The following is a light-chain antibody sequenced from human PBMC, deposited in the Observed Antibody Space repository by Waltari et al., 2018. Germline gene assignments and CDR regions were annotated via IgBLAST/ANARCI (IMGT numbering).Light chain of an antibody. CDR3: QHYVRLPAT. CDR1: QSVSRA. J-gene: IGKJ1*01. CDR2: GAS. Sequence: EVVLTQSPGTLSLSPGERATRSCRASQSVSRALAWYQQKPGQAPRLLIYGASIRATGIPDRFSGSGSGTDFSLTISRLEPADSAMYYCQHYVRLPATFGQGTKVEIK. V-gene: IGKV3-20*01.